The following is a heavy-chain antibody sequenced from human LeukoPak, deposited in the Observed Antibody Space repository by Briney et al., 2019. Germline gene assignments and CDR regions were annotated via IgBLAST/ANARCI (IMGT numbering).Heavy chain of an antibody. V-gene: IGHV4-59*01. J-gene: IGHJ4*02. D-gene: IGHD2-2*01. CDR3: ARVVVPAAMRYFDWLSLYYFDY. CDR2: IYYSGST. CDR1: GGSISSYY. Sequence: SETLSLTCTVSGGSISSYYWSWIRQPPGKVLEWIGYIYYSGSTDYNPSLKSRVTISVDTSKNQFSLKLSSVTAADTAVYYCARVVVPAAMRYFDWLSLYYFDYWGQGTLVTVSS.